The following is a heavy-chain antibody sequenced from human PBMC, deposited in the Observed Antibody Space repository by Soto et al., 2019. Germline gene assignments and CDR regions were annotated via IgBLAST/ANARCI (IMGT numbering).Heavy chain of an antibody. CDR2: MYHDGNT. J-gene: IGHJ1*01. CDR1: CSSISSGCF. D-gene: IGHD1-20*01. V-gene: IGHV4-38-2*01. CDR3: PTSWYMGPHRCQYSGPGPLFSVH. Sequence: SEPLALTCSGSCSSISSGCFWGWIRQPPGKGLEWIANMYHDGNTHYNPSLKSRVTMSVDTSKNQFSLKLNSVTAADTAVYYCPTSWYMGPHRCQYSGPGPLFSVHW.